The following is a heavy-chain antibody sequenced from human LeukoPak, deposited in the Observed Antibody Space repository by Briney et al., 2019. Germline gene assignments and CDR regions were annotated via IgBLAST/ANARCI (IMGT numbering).Heavy chain of an antibody. CDR3: GRDALVGYFSYYYMDV. D-gene: IGHD2-15*01. CDR2: IYYSGNT. J-gene: IGHJ6*03. Sequence: SETLSLICTVSGGSISSSSFYWGWIRQSRGKGLEWIGSIYYSGNTYYNPSLKSRVTISVDTSENQFSLKLSSVTAADTAVYYCGRDALVGYFSYYYMDVWGKGTTVTVSS. CDR1: GGSISSSSFY. V-gene: IGHV4-39*07.